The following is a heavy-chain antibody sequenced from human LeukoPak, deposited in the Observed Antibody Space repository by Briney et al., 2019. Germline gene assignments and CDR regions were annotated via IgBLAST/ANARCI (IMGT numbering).Heavy chain of an antibody. CDR2: ISYDGSNK. V-gene: IGHV3-30*04. D-gene: IGHD6-13*01. CDR1: GFTFSSYA. J-gene: IGHJ4*02. Sequence: PGGSLRLSCAASGFTFSSYAMHWVRQAPGKGLEWVAVISYDGSNKYYADSVKGRFTISRDNSKNTLYLQMNSLRAEDTALYYCAKDIRGSTSWYGLDYWGQGTLVTVSS. CDR3: AKDIRGSTSWYGLDY.